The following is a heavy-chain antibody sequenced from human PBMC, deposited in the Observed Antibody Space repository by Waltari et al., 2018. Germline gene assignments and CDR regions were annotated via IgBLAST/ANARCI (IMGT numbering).Heavy chain of an antibody. CDR3: AAYIGASVGTAAFDV. V-gene: IGHV4-39*01. D-gene: IGHD5-12*01. J-gene: IGHJ3*01. Sequence: QVQLQESGPGLVKPSETLSLTCSVSGGPITTPKFYWGWIRQPPGQALEWIGTISPSGATYTFPSLQSRVTLSRDTSKNQFSLTLGSVTASDTAVYYCAAYIGASVGTAAFDVWGQGTMVTVSS. CDR1: GGPITTPKFY. CDR2: ISPSGAT.